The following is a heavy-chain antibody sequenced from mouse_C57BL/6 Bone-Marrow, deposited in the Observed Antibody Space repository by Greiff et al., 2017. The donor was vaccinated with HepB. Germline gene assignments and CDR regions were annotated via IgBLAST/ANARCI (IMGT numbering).Heavy chain of an antibody. CDR1: GFSLTSYA. CDR3: ARNFYYSKGYAMDY. D-gene: IGHD2-5*01. J-gene: IGHJ4*01. Sequence: VQVVESGPGLVAPSQSLSITCTVSGFSLTSYAISWVRQPPGKGLEWLGVIWTGGGTNYNSALNSRLSISKDNSKSQVFLKMNSLQTDDTARYYCARNFYYSKGYAMDYWGQGTSVTVSS. V-gene: IGHV2-9-1*01. CDR2: IWTGGGT.